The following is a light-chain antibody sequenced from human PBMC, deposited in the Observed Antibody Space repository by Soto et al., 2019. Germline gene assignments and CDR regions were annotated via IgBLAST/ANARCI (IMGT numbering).Light chain of an antibody. Sequence: DIQMTQSPSSLSASVGDRVIITCRASQSISTFLSWYQQKPGKAPNLLIYDVFTLQSGVPSRFSGSGSGTDFTLTITSLEPEDFAVYFCHQRYNWPRVTFGQGTRLEIK. J-gene: IGKJ5*01. V-gene: IGKV1-39*01. CDR3: HQRYNWPRVT. CDR1: QSISTF. CDR2: DVF.